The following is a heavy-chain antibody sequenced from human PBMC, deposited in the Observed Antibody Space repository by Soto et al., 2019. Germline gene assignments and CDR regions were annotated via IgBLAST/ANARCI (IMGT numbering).Heavy chain of an antibody. CDR3: XXXXXXXXXXMDV. J-gene: IGHJ6*02. CDR2: IRGSATTT. CDR1: GFTFRNYA. Sequence: EVQLLESGGGLVQPGGSLRLSCVASGFTFRNYAMSWVRQAPGKGLEWVSAIRGSATTTYYADSVKGRFTISRDNSKNTLYLXXXSLXXXXTXXYXXXXXXXXXXXXMDVXGQGTTVTVSS. V-gene: IGHV3-23*01.